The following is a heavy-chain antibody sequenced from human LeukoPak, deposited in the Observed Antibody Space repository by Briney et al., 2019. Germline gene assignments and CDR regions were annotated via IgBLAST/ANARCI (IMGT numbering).Heavy chain of an antibody. J-gene: IGHJ3*02. CDR2: ISGSGGNT. CDR3: AKASGITMVRGAFDI. CDR1: GFTFSSYA. V-gene: IGHV3-23*01. D-gene: IGHD3-10*01. Sequence: GGSLRLSCAASGFTFSSYAMGWVRQAPGKGLEWVSAISGSGGNTYHADSVKGRFTISRDNSKNTLYLQMNSLRVEDTAIYYCAKASGITMVRGAFDIWGQGTMVTVSS.